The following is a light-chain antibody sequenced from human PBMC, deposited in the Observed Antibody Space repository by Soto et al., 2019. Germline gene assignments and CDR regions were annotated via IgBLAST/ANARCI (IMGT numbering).Light chain of an antibody. J-gene: IGKJ2*01. Sequence: DIQMTQSPSFLSASVGDRVTITCRASQTIRIYLAWYQQKPGKAPKLLIYHASRLESGVPSRFSGSGSGREFTLTISSLQPDDFATYYCQQYDSYSPYTFGQGTTVDIK. V-gene: IGKV1-5*01. CDR2: HAS. CDR1: QTIRIY. CDR3: QQYDSYSPYT.